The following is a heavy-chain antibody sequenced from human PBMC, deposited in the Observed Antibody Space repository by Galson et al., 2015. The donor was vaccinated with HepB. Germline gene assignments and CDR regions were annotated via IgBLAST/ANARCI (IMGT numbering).Heavy chain of an antibody. CDR3: ARTTVTHYYYGMDV. D-gene: IGHD4-17*01. V-gene: IGHV6-1*01. CDR1: GDSVSSHSAA. J-gene: IGHJ6*02. CDR2: TYYRSKWYN. Sequence: CAISGDSVSSHSAAWHWIRQSPSRGLEWLGRTYYRSKWYNDYAVSVKSRITINPDTSKNQVSLQLNSVTPEDTAVYYCARTTVTHYYYGMDVWGQGTTVTVS.